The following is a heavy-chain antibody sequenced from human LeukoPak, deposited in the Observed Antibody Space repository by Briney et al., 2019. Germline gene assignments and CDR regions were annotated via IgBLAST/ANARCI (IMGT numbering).Heavy chain of an antibody. CDR1: GGSIRGYF. V-gene: IGHV4-34*01. D-gene: IGHD6-19*01. CDR3: ASSGWYRGY. Sequence: SETLSLTCTVSGGSIRGYFWTWIRQPPGKGLEWIGEINHSGSTTYNPSLKSRVTISVDTSKNQFSLKLSSVTAADTAVYYCASSGWYRGYWGQGTLVTVSS. CDR2: INHSGST. J-gene: IGHJ4*02.